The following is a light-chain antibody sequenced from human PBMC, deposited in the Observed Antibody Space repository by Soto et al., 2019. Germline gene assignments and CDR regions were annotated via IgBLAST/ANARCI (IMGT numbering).Light chain of an antibody. J-gene: IGLJ1*01. CDR2: GDS. CDR3: YSTDSSGNYV. CDR1: ALPTKY. Sequence: SYELTQPPSVSVSPGQTARITCSGDALPTKYAYWYQQKSGQAPVLVIYGDSKRPSGIPERFSGSSSGTMATLTISGAQVEDEADYYCYSTDSSGNYVFGTGTKVNVL. V-gene: IGLV3-10*01.